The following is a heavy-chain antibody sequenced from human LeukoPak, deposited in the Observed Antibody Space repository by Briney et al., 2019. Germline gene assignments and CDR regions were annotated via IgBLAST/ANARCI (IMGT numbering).Heavy chain of an antibody. V-gene: IGHV1-2*02. CDR3: ARDGPAQMVEFDN. CDR1: GYTFSGSGWY. Sequence: ASVKVSCKASGYTFSGSGWYLYWLRQAPGQGLECLGWIYPNNGTTSYAQKFQGRVAMTRDTSVSTAYMELSRLRPDDTAVYFCARDGPAQMVEFDNWGQGTLVTVSS. D-gene: IGHD3-10*01. CDR2: IYPNNGTT. J-gene: IGHJ4*02.